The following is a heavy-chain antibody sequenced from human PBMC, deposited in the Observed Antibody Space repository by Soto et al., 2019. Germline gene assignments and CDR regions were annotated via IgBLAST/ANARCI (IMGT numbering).Heavy chain of an antibody. CDR2: IDTSGTT. V-gene: IGHV4-4*07. Sequence: QVQVQESGPGLVKPSETLSLTCTVSGGSISSYYVSWILQSAGKGLEWIGRIDTSGTTNYNPSLKSRATMSVDASKSPFSLNLSSVTAADTAVYYCARGPRGYVYYHGMDVWGQGTTVTVSS. CDR3: ARGPRGYVYYHGMDV. CDR1: GGSISSYY. J-gene: IGHJ6*02. D-gene: IGHD3-16*01.